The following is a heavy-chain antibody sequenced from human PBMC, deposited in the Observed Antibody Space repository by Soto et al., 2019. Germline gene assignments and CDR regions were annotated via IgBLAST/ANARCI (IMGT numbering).Heavy chain of an antibody. D-gene: IGHD2-15*01. V-gene: IGHV4-39*02. CDR2: IYYSGNT. CDR1: GGSISSSSYS. Sequence: PSETLSLTCTVSGGSISSSSYSWGWIRQPPGKGLEWIGSIYYSGNTYYTPSLKSRVTISVDTSKNQFSLKLSSVTAADTAVYYCAREGGRYCSGGSCQVDYWGQGTLVTVS. J-gene: IGHJ4*02. CDR3: AREGGRYCSGGSCQVDY.